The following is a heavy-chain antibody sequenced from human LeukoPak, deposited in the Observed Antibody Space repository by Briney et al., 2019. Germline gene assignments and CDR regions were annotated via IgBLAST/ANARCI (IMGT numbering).Heavy chain of an antibody. CDR1: GFTFSSYA. CDR2: ISGSGGNT. V-gene: IGHV3-23*01. D-gene: IGHD4-17*01. Sequence: AGGSLRLSCAASGFTFSSYAMSWVRQAPGKGLELVSSISGSGGNTFYADSVRGRFTISSDNSKNTLYLQMNSLRAEDTAAYHCAKGRNEDGDAALNYWGQGTLVTVSS. J-gene: IGHJ4*02. CDR3: AKGRNEDGDAALNY.